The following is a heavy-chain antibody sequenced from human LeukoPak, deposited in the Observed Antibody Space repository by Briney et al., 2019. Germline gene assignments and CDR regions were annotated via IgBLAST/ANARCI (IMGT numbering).Heavy chain of an antibody. J-gene: IGHJ4*02. Sequence: SVKVSCKASGGTFSSYAISWVRQAPGQGLEWMGGIFPIFGTANYAQKLQGRVTITADESTSTAYMELSSLRSEDTAVYYCARQGIAVADRTFDYWGQGTLVTVSS. CDR2: IFPIFGTA. V-gene: IGHV1-69*13. CDR3: ARQGIAVADRTFDY. D-gene: IGHD6-19*01. CDR1: GGTFSSYA.